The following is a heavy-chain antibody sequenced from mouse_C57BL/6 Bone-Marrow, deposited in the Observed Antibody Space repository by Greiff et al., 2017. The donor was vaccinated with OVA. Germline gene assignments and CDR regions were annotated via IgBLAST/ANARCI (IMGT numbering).Heavy chain of an antibody. CDR1: GFSLTSYG. J-gene: IGHJ2*01. Sequence: QVQLQQSGPGLVQPSQSLSITCTVSGFSLTSYGVHWVRQSPGKGLEWLGVIWSGVSTDYNAAFISRLSISKDNSKSQVFFKMNSLQADDTAIYYCARNQDYSNSYFDYWGQGTTLTVSS. V-gene: IGHV2-2*01. D-gene: IGHD2-5*01. CDR3: ARNQDYSNSYFDY. CDR2: IWSGVST.